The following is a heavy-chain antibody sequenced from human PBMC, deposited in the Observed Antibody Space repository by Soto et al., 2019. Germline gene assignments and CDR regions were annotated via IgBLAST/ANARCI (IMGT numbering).Heavy chain of an antibody. CDR2: ISSSSSYI. CDR1: GFTFSSYS. V-gene: IGHV3-21*01. D-gene: IGHD3-10*01. J-gene: IGHJ4*02. CDR3: SRSSERITMVRGVIRVFDY. Sequence: GGSLRLSCAASGFTFSSYSMNWVRQAPGKGLEWVSSISSSSSYIYYADSVKGRFTISRDNAKNSLYLQMNSLRAEDTAVYYCSRSSERITMVRGVIRVFDYWGQETLVTVSS.